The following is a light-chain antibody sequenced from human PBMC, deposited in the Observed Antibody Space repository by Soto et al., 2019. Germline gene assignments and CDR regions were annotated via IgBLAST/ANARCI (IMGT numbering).Light chain of an antibody. Sequence: QSVLTQPASVSGSPGQSITISCTGTSSDIGNYNFVSWFQQHPDNAPKLMIYEVNKRPSGVSNRFSGSKSGNTASLTISGLQPEDEADYYCSSYAYGSTLGVFGGGTQLTVL. CDR2: EVN. J-gene: IGLJ3*02. V-gene: IGLV2-23*02. CDR1: SSDIGNYNF. CDR3: SSYAYGSTLGV.